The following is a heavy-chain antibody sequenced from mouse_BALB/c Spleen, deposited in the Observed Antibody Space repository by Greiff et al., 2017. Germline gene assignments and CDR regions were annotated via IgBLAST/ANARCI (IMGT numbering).Heavy chain of an antibody. J-gene: IGHJ1*01. D-gene: IGHD1-1*01. CDR1: GYTFTDYV. Sequence: QVQLQQSGPELVKPGASVKMSCKASGYTFTDYVISWVKQRTGQGLEWIGEIYPGSGSTYYNEKFKGKATLTADKSSNTAYMQLSSLTSEDSAVYFCAREPPYYYGSSYWYFDVWGAGTTVTVSS. CDR2: IYPGSGST. CDR3: AREPPYYYGSSYWYFDV. V-gene: IGHV1-77*01.